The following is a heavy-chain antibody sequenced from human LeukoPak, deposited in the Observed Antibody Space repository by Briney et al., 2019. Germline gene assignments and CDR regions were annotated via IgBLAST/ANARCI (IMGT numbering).Heavy chain of an antibody. CDR2: ISAYNGNT. Sequence: ASVKVSCKASGYTFTSYGISWVRQAPGQGLEWMGWISAYNGNTNYAQKLQGRVTMTTDTSTSTAYMELRSLRSDDTAVYYCARGGVRQGGSYWALYYNWFDPWGQETLVTVSS. D-gene: IGHD1-26*01. V-gene: IGHV1-18*01. CDR3: ARGGVRQGGSYWALYYNWFDP. CDR1: GYTFTSYG. J-gene: IGHJ5*02.